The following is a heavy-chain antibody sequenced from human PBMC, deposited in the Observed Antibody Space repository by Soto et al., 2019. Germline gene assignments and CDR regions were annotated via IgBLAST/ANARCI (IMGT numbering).Heavy chain of an antibody. CDR3: AHRQVEAAGRWFHY. CDR1: GFSLSTSGVG. V-gene: IGHV2-5*02. J-gene: IGHJ4*02. D-gene: IGHD6-13*01. CDR2: IYWDDDK. Sequence: QITLKESGPALVKPTQTLMLTCTFSGFSLSTSGVGVGWIRQTPGKALEGLALIYWDDDKRYSPSLKSRHTVPKDTSKNQVVLTMTTMAPVDTATYYCAHRQVEAAGRWFHYWGQGTLVAVSS.